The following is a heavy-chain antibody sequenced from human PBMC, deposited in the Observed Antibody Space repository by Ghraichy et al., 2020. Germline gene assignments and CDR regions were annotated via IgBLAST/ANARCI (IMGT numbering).Heavy chain of an antibody. CDR3: AHTVESLGDCSGGTCYSEYFQH. CDR1: GFSLSTSGVG. V-gene: IGHV2-5*02. J-gene: IGHJ1*01. D-gene: IGHD2-15*01. Sequence: SGPTLVKPTQTLTLTCTFSGFSLSTSGVGVGWIRQPPGKALEWLALIYWDDTKRYSPSLKSRLSINKDTSKNQVVVTMTDMDPVDTATFYCAHTVESLGDCSGGTCYSEYFQHWGQGTLVTVSS. CDR2: IYWDDTK.